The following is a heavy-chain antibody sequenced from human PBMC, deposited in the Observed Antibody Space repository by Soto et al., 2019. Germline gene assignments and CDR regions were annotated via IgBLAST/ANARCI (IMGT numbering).Heavy chain of an antibody. CDR2: IYYSGST. V-gene: IGHV4-30-4*01. CDR1: GGSISSGDYY. CDR3: AREGIDNWDGMDV. J-gene: IGHJ6*02. D-gene: IGHD1-1*01. Sequence: SETLSLTCTVSGGSISSGDYYWMWIRQPPGKGLEWIGYIYYSGSTYYNPSLKSRVTISVDTSKNQFSLKLSSVTAADTAVYYCAREGIDNWDGMDVWGQGTTVTVSS.